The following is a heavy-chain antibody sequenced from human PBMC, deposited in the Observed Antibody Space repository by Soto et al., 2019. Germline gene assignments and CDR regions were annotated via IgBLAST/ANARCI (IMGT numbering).Heavy chain of an antibody. D-gene: IGHD2-2*02. J-gene: IGHJ3*02. CDR1: GFTFSAES. CDR2: ITSSSSTI. V-gene: IGHV3-48*02. Sequence: DVQLVESGGGLVQPGGSLRLSCAASGFTFSAESMNWVRQAPGKGLEWVSYITSSSSTIYYADSVKGRFTIFRDNAKNSLYLQRNTLRDEDTAVYYCVSHGSSYTDAFDIWGQGTMVTFSS. CDR3: VSHGSSYTDAFDI.